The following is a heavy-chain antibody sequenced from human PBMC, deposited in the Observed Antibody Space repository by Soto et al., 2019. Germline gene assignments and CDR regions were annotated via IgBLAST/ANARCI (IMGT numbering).Heavy chain of an antibody. CDR1: GGSFSGYY. J-gene: IGHJ6*02. Sequence: PSETLSLTCAVYGGSFSGYYWSWIRQPPGKGLEWIGEINHSGSTNYNPSLKSRVTISVDTSKNQFSLKLSSVTAADTAVYYCSRARYYDFWSGYYSFPYYGMDVWGQGTTVTVSS. V-gene: IGHV4-34*01. CDR2: INHSGST. CDR3: SRARYYDFWSGYYSFPYYGMDV. D-gene: IGHD3-3*01.